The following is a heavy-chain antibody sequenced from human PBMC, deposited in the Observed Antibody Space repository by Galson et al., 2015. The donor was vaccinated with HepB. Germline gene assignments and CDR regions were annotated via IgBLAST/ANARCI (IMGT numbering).Heavy chain of an antibody. J-gene: IGHJ6*03. CDR3: VRDAKMDTGIDYMDV. D-gene: IGHD5-18*01. CDR2: IWYDGNSK. V-gene: IGHV3-33*01. Sequence: SLRLSCAASGFTFTNYGIHWVRQAPGKGLEWVAVIWYDGNSKQYADSVKGRFTISRDNSRNTAYLQMNTLRVEDTAVYYCVRDAKMDTGIDYMDVWGKGTTVTVSS. CDR1: GFTFTNYG.